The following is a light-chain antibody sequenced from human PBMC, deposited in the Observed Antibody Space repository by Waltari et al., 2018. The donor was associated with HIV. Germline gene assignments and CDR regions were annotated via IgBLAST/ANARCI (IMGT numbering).Light chain of an antibody. CDR3: NCRGNSGNQVL. CDR2: GKD. CDR1: SRRNYY. J-gene: IGLJ2*01. V-gene: IGLV3-19*01. Sequence: SSELTQDPAVSVALGQKVMITCQGDSRRNYYASWYQQKPGQAPVLVFYGKDGRPSEIPDRFSGSSSGNTASCTITGAQAEDEADYYCNCRGNSGNQVLFGGGTQLTVL.